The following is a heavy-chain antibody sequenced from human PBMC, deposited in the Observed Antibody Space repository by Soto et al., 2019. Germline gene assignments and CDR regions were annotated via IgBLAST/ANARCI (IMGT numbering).Heavy chain of an antibody. CDR1: GFTLSSKY. J-gene: IGHJ6*03. Sequence: GGSLRLSCAASGFTLSSKYMSWFRQGPGKGLEWVSLIQSGGTTYYADSVKGRFTISRDSSEDTLHLQMDSLRAEDTAVYYCARDDVFFDGGSCSGVSMVVSCKATTVSVFS. CDR2: IQSGGTT. D-gene: IGHD2-15*01. V-gene: IGHV3-66*01. CDR3: ARDDVFFDGGSCSGVSMVV.